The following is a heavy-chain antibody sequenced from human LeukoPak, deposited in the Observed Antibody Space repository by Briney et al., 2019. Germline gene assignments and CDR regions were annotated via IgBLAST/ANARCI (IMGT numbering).Heavy chain of an antibody. V-gene: IGHV1-8*01. Sequence: ASVKVSCKASGYTFTGYDINWGRQATGQGLEWMGWMNPYTGDTGYAQKFQGRVTMTRNTSIDTAYMELSGLRSEDTAVYYCTRGSLSGSSRDYWGQGTLVTVSS. D-gene: IGHD1-26*01. J-gene: IGHJ4*02. CDR2: MNPYTGDT. CDR3: TRGSLSGSSRDY. CDR1: GYTFTGYD.